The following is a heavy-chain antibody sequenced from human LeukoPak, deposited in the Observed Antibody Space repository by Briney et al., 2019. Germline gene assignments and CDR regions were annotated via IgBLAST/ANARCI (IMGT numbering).Heavy chain of an antibody. CDR3: AREGLGGSGSYYPPYFDY. J-gene: IGHJ4*02. D-gene: IGHD3-10*01. CDR2: INPNNDDT. V-gene: IGHV1-2*02. CDR1: GYTFTAYY. Sequence: ASVKVSCKASGYTFTAYYMHWVRQAPGQGLEWMGWINPNNDDTNYAEKFQGRVTMTRDTSTSTAYMELSSLRSEDTAVYYCAREGLGGSGSYYPPYFDYWGQGTLVTVSS.